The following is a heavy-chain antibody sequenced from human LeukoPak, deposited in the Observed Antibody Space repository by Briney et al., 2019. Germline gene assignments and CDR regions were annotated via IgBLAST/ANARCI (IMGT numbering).Heavy chain of an antibody. CDR1: GGTFSSYA. J-gene: IGHJ6*02. CDR3: ARHKPLGYCSGGSCSTLLYGMDV. CDR2: IIPIFGTA. D-gene: IGHD2-15*01. V-gene: IGHV1-69*01. Sequence: SVKVSCKASGGTFSSYAISWVRQAPGQGLEWMGGIIPIFGTANYAQKFQGRVTITADESTSTAYMELSSLRSEDTAVYYCARHKPLGYCSGGSCSTLLYGMDVWGQGTTATVSS.